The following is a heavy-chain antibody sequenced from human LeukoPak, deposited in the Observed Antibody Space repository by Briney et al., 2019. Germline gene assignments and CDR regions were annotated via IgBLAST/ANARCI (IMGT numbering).Heavy chain of an antibody. Sequence: SETLSLTCAVYGGSFSDYYWSWIRQPPGKGLEWIGEITHSGNTNYNPSLESRVTISVDTSKNQFSLRLNSVTAADTAVYYCARIARYVTYFFDNWGQGTLVTVAS. V-gene: IGHV4-34*01. D-gene: IGHD2-21*02. J-gene: IGHJ4*02. CDR2: ITHSGNT. CDR3: ARIARYVTYFFDN. CDR1: GGSFSDYY.